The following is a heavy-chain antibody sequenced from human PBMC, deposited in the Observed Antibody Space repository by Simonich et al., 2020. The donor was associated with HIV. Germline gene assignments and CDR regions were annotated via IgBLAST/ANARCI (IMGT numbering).Heavy chain of an antibody. CDR3: ARRHPTTVTTPYFDY. CDR1: VGSFSGYY. D-gene: IGHD4-17*01. J-gene: IGHJ4*02. CDR2: INHSGSP. Sequence: QVQLQQWGAGLLKPSETLSLTCAVYVGSFSGYYWSWLRQPPGKGLEWIGEINHSGSPNYNPSLKSRVTISVDTSKNQFSLKLSSVTAADTAVYYCARRHPTTVTTPYFDYWGQGTLVTVSS. V-gene: IGHV4-34*01.